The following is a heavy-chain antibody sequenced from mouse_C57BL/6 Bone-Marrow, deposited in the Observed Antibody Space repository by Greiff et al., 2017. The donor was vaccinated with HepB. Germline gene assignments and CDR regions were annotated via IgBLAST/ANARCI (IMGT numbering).Heavy chain of an antibody. Sequence: QVHVKQPGAELVKPGASVKLSCKASGYTFTSYWMHWVKQRPGQGLEWIGMIHPNSGSTNYNEKFKSKATLTVDKSSSTAYMQLSSLTSEDSAVYYCARWYYGSLGAYWGQGTLVTVSA. CDR3: ARWYYGSLGAY. CDR1: GYTFTSYW. CDR2: IHPNSGST. V-gene: IGHV1-64*01. J-gene: IGHJ3*01. D-gene: IGHD1-1*01.